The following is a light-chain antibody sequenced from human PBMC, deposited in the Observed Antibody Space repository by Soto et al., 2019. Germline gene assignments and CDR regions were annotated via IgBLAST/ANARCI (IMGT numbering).Light chain of an antibody. CDR2: AAS. V-gene: IGKV1-39*01. CDR1: QSISSY. J-gene: IGKJ1*01. CDR3: QQRLT. Sequence: DVQMTQSPSSLSASVGDRVTITCRASQSISSYLNWYQQKPGKAPKLLISAASSLQSGVPSRFGGSGSGTDVTLTVGSLQPEDFATYSCQQRLTFGHGTKVEIK.